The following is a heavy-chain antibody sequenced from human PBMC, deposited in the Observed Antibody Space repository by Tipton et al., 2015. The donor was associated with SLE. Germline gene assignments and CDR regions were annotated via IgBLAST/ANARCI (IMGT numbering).Heavy chain of an antibody. CDR1: GGSFSGYY. D-gene: IGHD2-15*01. V-gene: IGHV4-34*01. Sequence: TLSLTCAVYGGSFSGYYWSWIRQPPGKGLEWIGEINHSGSTNYNPSLRSRVTISVDTSKNQFSLQLSSVTAADTAVYYCAREGVIVVVVAATQGAFDIWGQGTRVTVSS. CDR2: INHSGST. J-gene: IGHJ3*02. CDR3: AREGVIVVVVAATQGAFDI.